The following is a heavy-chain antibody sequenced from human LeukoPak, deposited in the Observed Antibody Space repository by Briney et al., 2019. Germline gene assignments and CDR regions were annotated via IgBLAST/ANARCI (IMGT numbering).Heavy chain of an antibody. V-gene: IGHV3-33*01. J-gene: IGHJ4*02. D-gene: IGHD3-22*01. Sequence: GRSLRLSCAESGFAFSSNGMHWVRQAPGKGLEWVAVIWHDGSNKYYSDPVRGRFTISRDNSKNTLYLQMNSLRVEDTAVYYCARDGSSGYLHFDYWGQGTLVTVSS. CDR2: IWHDGSNK. CDR1: GFAFSSNG. CDR3: ARDGSSGYLHFDY.